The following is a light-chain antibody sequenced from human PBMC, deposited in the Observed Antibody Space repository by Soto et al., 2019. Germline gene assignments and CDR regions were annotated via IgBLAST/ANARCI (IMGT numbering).Light chain of an antibody. J-gene: IGLJ1*01. V-gene: IGLV2-8*01. CDR1: SSDVGFYNF. Sequence: QSVLTQPPSASGSPGQSLTISCTGTSSDVGFYNFVSWYQQRPGKAPKLVIYEVTKRPSGVPDRFSGSKSGSTASLTVSGLQAHDEAEYYCASYAGTKTFVLGSGTKVTVL. CDR3: ASYAGTKTFV. CDR2: EVT.